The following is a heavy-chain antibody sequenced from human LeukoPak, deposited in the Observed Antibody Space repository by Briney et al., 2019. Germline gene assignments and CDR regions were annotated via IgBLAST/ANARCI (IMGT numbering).Heavy chain of an antibody. CDR2: ISSSSSYI. D-gene: IGHD3-10*01. CDR3: ASTPGGYYYGSGSYSEIDY. Sequence: GGSLRLSCAASGFTFSSYSMSWVRQAPGKGLEWVSSISSSSSYIYYADSVKGRFAISRDNAKNSLYLQMNSLRAEDTAVYYCASTPGGYYYGSGSYSEIDYWGQGTLVTVSS. CDR1: GFTFSSYS. J-gene: IGHJ4*02. V-gene: IGHV3-21*01.